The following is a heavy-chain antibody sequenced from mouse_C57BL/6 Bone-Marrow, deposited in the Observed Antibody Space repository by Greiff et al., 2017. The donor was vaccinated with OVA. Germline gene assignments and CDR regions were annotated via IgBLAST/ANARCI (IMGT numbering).Heavy chain of an antibody. CDR3: ASRGGYPWYFDV. J-gene: IGHJ1*03. V-gene: IGHV1-4*01. D-gene: IGHD3-2*02. CDR2: INPSSGYT. Sequence: QVQLQQSGAELARPGASVKMSCKASGYTFTSYTMHWVKQRPGQGLEWIGYINPSSGYTKYNQKFKDKATLTADKSSSTAYMQLSSLTSEESAVYDCASRGGYPWYFDVWGTGTTVTVSS. CDR1: GYTFTSYT.